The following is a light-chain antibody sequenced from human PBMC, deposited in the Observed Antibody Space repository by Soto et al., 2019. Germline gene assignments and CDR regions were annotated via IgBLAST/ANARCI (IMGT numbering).Light chain of an antibody. V-gene: IGKV3-20*01. J-gene: IGKJ1*01. CDR3: QQYGSSPPWT. CDR2: GAS. CDR1: QSVSSSC. Sequence: DILLTQSPGTLSLSPGERATLSCRASQSVSSSCLAWYQQKPGQAPRLLIYGASSRATGIPDRFSGSGSGTDFTLTISRLEPEDFAVYYCQQYGSSPPWTFGQGTKVDIK.